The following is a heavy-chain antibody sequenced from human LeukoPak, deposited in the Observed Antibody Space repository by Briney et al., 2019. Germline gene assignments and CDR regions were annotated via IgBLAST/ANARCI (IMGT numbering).Heavy chain of an antibody. CDR2: IYYTGSS. Sequence: PSETLSLTCSVSGGSIRSSDDYWGFVRQTPGKGLEWMGSIYYTGSSHYNPSLKSRATISVDTSKNQFSLKLSSVTAADTAVYFCAKEAVRVMNYYDSSGYYTDYWGQGTLVTVSS. J-gene: IGHJ4*02. D-gene: IGHD3-22*01. CDR1: GGSIRSSDDY. CDR3: AKEAVRVMNYYDSSGYYTDY. V-gene: IGHV4-39*02.